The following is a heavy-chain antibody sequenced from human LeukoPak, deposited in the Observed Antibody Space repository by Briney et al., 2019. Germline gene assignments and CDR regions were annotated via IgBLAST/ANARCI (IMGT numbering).Heavy chain of an antibody. CDR3: AKETLHNALWNGHDY. CDR1: GFTFSSYA. Sequence: GGSLRLSCAASGFTFSSYAMSWVRQAPGKGLEWVSAVTASGGATYYADSVKGRFTISRDNSKNTLYLQMNGLRAEDTALYFCAKETLHNALWNGHDYWSQGALVTVSS. J-gene: IGHJ4*02. CDR2: VTASGGAT. D-gene: IGHD3-3*01. V-gene: IGHV3-23*01.